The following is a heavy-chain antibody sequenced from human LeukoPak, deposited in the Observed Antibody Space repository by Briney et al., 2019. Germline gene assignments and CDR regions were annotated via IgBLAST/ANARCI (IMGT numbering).Heavy chain of an antibody. J-gene: IGHJ4*02. CDR1: GYTFTGYY. CDR3: ARIPLRVVVTATVYYFDY. V-gene: IGHV1-2*06. CDR2: TNPNSGST. Sequence: ASVKVSCKASGYTFTGYYMHWVRQAPGQALEWMGRTNPNSGSTNYAKKFQGRVTMSRETSIRTAYMELSRLRSDDTAVYYCARIPLRVVVTATVYYFDYWGQGTLVTVSS. D-gene: IGHD2-21*02.